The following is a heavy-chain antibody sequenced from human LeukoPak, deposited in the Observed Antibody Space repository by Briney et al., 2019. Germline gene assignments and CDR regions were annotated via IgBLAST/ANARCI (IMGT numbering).Heavy chain of an antibody. D-gene: IGHD3-9*01. Sequence: PGGSLRLSCAASGFTFSSYSMNWVRQAPGKGLEWVSSISSSSSYIYYADSVKGRFTISRDNAKNSLYLQMNSLRAEDTAVYYCARDGDPAKVYDIFPYGMDVWGQGTTVTVSS. V-gene: IGHV3-21*01. CDR1: GFTFSSYS. CDR3: ARDGDPAKVYDIFPYGMDV. J-gene: IGHJ6*02. CDR2: ISSSSSYI.